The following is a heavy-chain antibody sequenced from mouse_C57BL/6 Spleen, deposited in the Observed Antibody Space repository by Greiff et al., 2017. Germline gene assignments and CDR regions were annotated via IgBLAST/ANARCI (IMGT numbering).Heavy chain of an antibody. J-gene: IGHJ2*01. V-gene: IGHV5-17*01. Sequence: EVNVVESGGGLVKPGGSLKLSCAASGFTFSDYGMHWVRQAPEKGLEWVAYISSGSSTIYYADTVKGRFTISRDNAKNTLFLQMTSLRSEDTAMYYCAREGDYYGSSPYFDYWGQGTTLTVSS. CDR3: AREGDYYGSSPYFDY. CDR2: ISSGSSTI. CDR1: GFTFSDYG. D-gene: IGHD1-1*01.